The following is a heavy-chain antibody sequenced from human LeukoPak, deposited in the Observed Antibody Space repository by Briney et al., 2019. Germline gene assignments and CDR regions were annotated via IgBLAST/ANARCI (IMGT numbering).Heavy chain of an antibody. CDR3: ARDGFRGPADY. CDR1: GYTFNSYS. D-gene: IGHD3-16*01. Sequence: GASVKVLCKASGYTFNSYSINWVRQAPGQGLEWMGWINAYNGNTNYAQKVQGRVTMTTDTSTSTAYMELRSLTSDDTAVYYCARDGFRGPADYWGQGTLVTVSS. CDR2: INAYNGNT. J-gene: IGHJ4*02. V-gene: IGHV1-18*01.